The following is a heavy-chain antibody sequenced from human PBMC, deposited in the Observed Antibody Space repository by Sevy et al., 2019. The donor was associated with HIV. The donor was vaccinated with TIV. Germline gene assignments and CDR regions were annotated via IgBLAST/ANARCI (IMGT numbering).Heavy chain of an antibody. CDR1: GFTFSSYG. V-gene: IGHV3-30*02. Sequence: GGSLRLSCAASGFTFSSYGMHWVRQAPGKGPEWVAFIRYDGSNKYYADSVKGRFTTSRDNSKKTLYQQMNSLRAEDTAAYYCAEDPVVIVATSYFDYWGQGTLVTVSS. J-gene: IGHJ4*02. D-gene: IGHD5-12*01. CDR3: AEDPVVIVATSYFDY. CDR2: IRYDGSNK.